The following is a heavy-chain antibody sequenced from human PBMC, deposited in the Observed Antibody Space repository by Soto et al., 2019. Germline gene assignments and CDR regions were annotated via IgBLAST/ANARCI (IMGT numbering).Heavy chain of an antibody. CDR3: ARDYNWTDVGGKDDFDY. CDR2: IKEDGSEK. Sequence: EVQLVESGGGLVQPGGSLRLSCAASGFTFSSYWMSWVRQAPGKGLEWVANIKEDGSEKYYVDSVKGRFTISRDNAKNSLFLKMNRLRAEDTAVYYCARDYNWTDVGGKDDFDYWGQGTLVTVSS. D-gene: IGHD1-20*01. CDR1: GFTFSSYW. J-gene: IGHJ4*02. V-gene: IGHV3-7*05.